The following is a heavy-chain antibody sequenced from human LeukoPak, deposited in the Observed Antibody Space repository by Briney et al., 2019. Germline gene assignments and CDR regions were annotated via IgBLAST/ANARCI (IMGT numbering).Heavy chain of an antibody. D-gene: IGHD2-15*01. Sequence: ASVKVSCKVSGHALKKLSMHWVRQAPGKGLEWIGSFDLEDGEIVYSQKFQGRVTMTADTSLDTIYMELSSLKSEDTAVYYCATDLVGGTRRDFDHWGQGTLVTVSS. CDR2: FDLEDGEI. CDR1: GHALKKLS. CDR3: ATDLVGGTRRDFDH. J-gene: IGHJ4*02. V-gene: IGHV1-24*01.